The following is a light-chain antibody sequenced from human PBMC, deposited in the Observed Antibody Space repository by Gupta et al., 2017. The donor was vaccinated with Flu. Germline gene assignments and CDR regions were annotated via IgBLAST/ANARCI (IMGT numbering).Light chain of an antibody. Sequence: SKRQKSAIIYYGGSLGVRHVNGYPHKAGQPPLLVHYQENQRATELPERFSGANSGNTATLGIKGTQELDEADDYCETWEGSMVFGGGTKLTVL. V-gene: IGLV3-1*01. CDR3: ETWEGSMV. CDR2: QEN. J-gene: IGLJ3*02. CDR1: SLGVRH.